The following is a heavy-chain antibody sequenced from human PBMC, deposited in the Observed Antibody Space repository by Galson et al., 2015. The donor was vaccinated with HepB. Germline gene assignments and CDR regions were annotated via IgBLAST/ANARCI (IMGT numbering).Heavy chain of an antibody. CDR1: GIGVSRTY. Sequence: SLRLSCAASGIGVSRTYLSWVRQAPGKGLEWVSVIYSAGSTYYADSVKGRFTISRDTSKNTLYLQMNSLRAGDTAVYYCARAGYYDSSVYYGMDVWGQGTTVTVSS. D-gene: IGHD3-22*01. V-gene: IGHV3-53*01. CDR3: ARAGYYDSSVYYGMDV. CDR2: IYSAGST. J-gene: IGHJ6*02.